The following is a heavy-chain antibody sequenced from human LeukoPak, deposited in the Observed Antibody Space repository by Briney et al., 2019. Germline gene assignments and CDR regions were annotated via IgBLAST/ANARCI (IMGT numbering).Heavy chain of an antibody. CDR1: GGSISSYY. V-gene: IGHV4-59*08. CDR3: ARSPQGYSLIYYFDY. D-gene: IGHD5-18*01. CDR2: IYYSGST. J-gene: IGHJ4*02. Sequence: SETLSLTCTVSGGSISSYYWSWIRQPPGKGLEWIGYIYYSGSTNYNPSLKSRVTISVDTSKNQFSLKLSSVTAADTAVYYCARSPQGYSLIYYFDYWGQRTLVTVSS.